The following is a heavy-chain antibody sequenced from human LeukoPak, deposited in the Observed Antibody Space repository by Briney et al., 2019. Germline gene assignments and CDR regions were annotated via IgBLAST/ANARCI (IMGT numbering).Heavy chain of an antibody. J-gene: IGHJ6*02. CDR1: GFTFSSYA. V-gene: IGHV3-23*01. Sequence: GGSLRLSCAASGFTFSSYAMSWVRQAPGKGLEWVSAISGSGGSTYYADSVKGRFTISRDNSKNTLYLQMNSLRAEDTAVYYCAKCHSSSWYDHYHYYGMDVWGQGTTVTVSS. D-gene: IGHD6-13*01. CDR2: ISGSGGST. CDR3: AKCHSSSWYDHYHYYGMDV.